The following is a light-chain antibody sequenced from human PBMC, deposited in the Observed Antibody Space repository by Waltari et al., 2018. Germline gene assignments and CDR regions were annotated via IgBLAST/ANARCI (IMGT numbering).Light chain of an antibody. Sequence: DIQMTQSPSSLSAAVGDSVTITCRARQGIGNYLAWYQQKPGKAPKLLIYGASTLQSGVPSRFSGSGSGTDFTLTISRLQPEDVATYYCQKYNSVPLTFGGGTKVEIK. CDR2: GAS. V-gene: IGKV1-27*01. CDR3: QKYNSVPLT. CDR1: QGIGNY. J-gene: IGKJ4*01.